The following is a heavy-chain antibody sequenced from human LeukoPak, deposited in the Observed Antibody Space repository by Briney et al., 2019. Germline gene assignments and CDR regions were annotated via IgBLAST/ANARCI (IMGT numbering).Heavy chain of an antibody. CDR3: ANLPRGGYTYGYYYYYGMDV. V-gene: IGHV4-39*01. D-gene: IGHD5-18*01. CDR2: IYYSGST. Sequence: SETLSLTCTVSGGSISSSSYYWGWIRQPPGKGLEWIGSIYYSGSTYYNPSLKSRVTLSVDTSKNQFSLKLSSVTAVDTAVCYCANLPRGGYTYGYYYYYGMDVWGQGTTVTVSS. J-gene: IGHJ6*02. CDR1: GGSISSSSYY.